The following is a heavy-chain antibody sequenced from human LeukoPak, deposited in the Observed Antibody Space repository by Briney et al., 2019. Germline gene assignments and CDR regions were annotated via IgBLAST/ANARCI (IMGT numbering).Heavy chain of an antibody. J-gene: IGHJ5*02. CDR3: ARLRRVNTMIVVPTPRWFDP. D-gene: IGHD3-22*01. CDR2: INPNSGGT. V-gene: IGHV1-2*02. Sequence: ASVKVSCKASGYTFTGYYMHWVRQAPGQGLEWMGWINPNSGGTNYAQKLQGRVTMTKDTSINTAYMELSRLRSDDTAVYYFARLRRVNTMIVVPTPRWFDPGGQGTLVTVSS. CDR1: GYTFTGYY.